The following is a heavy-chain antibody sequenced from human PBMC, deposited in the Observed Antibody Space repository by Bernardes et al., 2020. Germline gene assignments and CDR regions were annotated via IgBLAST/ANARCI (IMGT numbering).Heavy chain of an antibody. Sequence: GGSLRLSCAASGFTFSSYWMHWVRQAPGKGLVWVSRINSDGSSTSYADSVKGRFTISRDNAKNTLYLQMNSLRAEDTAVYYCARDMDFWSGYYGFTIDYWGQGTLVTVSS. V-gene: IGHV3-74*01. J-gene: IGHJ4*02. CDR2: INSDGSST. CDR1: GFTFSSYW. D-gene: IGHD3-3*01. CDR3: ARDMDFWSGYYGFTIDY.